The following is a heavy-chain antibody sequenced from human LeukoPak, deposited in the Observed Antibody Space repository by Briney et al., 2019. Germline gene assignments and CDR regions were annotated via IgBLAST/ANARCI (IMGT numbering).Heavy chain of an antibody. V-gene: IGHV1-8*01. CDR2: MNPNSGNT. CDR1: GYTFTSYD. CDR3: ARMGKDDYGDYRDYYYYYGMDV. J-gene: IGHJ6*02. Sequence: ASVKVSCKASGYTFTSYDINWVRQATGQGREWMGWMNPNSGNTGYAQKFQGRVTMTRNTSISTAYMELSSLRSEDTAVYYCARMGKDDYGDYRDYYYYYGMDVWGQGTTVTVSS. D-gene: IGHD4-17*01.